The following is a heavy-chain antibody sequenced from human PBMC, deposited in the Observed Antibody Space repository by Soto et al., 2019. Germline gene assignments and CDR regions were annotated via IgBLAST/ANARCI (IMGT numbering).Heavy chain of an antibody. J-gene: IGHJ4*02. Sequence: VQLVESGGGVVQPGRSLRLSCAASGFTFSDYAMHWVRQAPGKGLEWVAVVSHDGRNTHYADSVKGRFTISRDSSKNTVSLEMRSLSAEDTSVYYCAKGGRQWLVPTDFNYWGQGALVTVSS. CDR2: VSHDGRNT. V-gene: IGHV3-30*18. CDR3: AKGGRQWLVPTDFNY. CDR1: GFTFSDYA. D-gene: IGHD6-19*01.